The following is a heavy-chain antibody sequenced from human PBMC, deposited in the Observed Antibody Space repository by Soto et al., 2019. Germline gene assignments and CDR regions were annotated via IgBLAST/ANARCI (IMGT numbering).Heavy chain of an antibody. CDR1: GFTFSSYA. D-gene: IGHD3-22*01. V-gene: IGHV3-30-3*01. J-gene: IGHJ4*02. CDR2: ISNDGSNK. Sequence: GSLRLSCAASGFTFSSYAMHWVRQAPGKGLEWVAVISNDGSNKYNADSVKGRFTISRDNSKNTLYLQMNSLRTEDTAVYYCARGPPSDSSGYYDNYWGQGTLVTVSS. CDR3: ARGPPSDSSGYYDNY.